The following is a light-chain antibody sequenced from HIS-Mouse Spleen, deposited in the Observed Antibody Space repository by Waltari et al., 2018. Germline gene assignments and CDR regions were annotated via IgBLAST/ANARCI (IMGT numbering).Light chain of an antibody. V-gene: IGLV4-69*01. Sequence: HLVLTQSPSASASLGASVKLTCTLRRRHSSYAIAWHHQQPEKGPRYLMKLNSDGSHSKGDGIPDRFSGSSSGAERYLTISSLQSEDEADYYCQTWGTGIRWVFGGGTKLTVL. CDR3: QTWGTGIRWV. CDR1: RRHSSYA. CDR2: LNSDGSH. J-gene: IGLJ3*02.